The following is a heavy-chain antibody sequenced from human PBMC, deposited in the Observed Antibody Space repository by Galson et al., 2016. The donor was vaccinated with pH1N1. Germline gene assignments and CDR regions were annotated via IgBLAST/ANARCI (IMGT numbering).Heavy chain of an antibody. CDR2: ISGSGATT. CDR3: ARGNLRIAARLSAFDP. V-gene: IGHV3-23*01. D-gene: IGHD6-6*01. Sequence: SLRLSCAASGFTFDDYAMHWVRQAPGKGLEWVSGISGSGATTYYADSVKGRFTISRDNSKNMLYLQMNSLRVEYTTLYYCARGNLRIAARLSAFDPRGQETLVTFSS. CDR1: GFTFDDYA. J-gene: IGHJ5*02.